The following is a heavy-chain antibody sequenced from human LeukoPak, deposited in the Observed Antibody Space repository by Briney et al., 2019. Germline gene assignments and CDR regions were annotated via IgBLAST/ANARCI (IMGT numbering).Heavy chain of an antibody. J-gene: IGHJ3*02. CDR3: ARASGLRAFDI. D-gene: IGHD3-16*01. V-gene: IGHV4-61*02. Sequence: SETLSLTCTVSGGSISSGSYYWSWIRQPAGKGLEWIGRIYTSGSTNYNPSLKSRVTISVDTSENQFSLKLSSVTAADTAVYYCARASGLRAFDIWGQGTMVTVSS. CDR2: IYTSGST. CDR1: GGSISSGSYY.